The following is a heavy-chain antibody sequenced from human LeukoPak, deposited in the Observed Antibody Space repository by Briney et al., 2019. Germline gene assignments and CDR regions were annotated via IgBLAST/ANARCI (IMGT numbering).Heavy chain of an antibody. CDR3: ARVGGGYDSGYFDY. J-gene: IGHJ4*02. Sequence: SETLSLTCSVSGGSISSHYWSWIRQPPGKGLEWIGYIYYSGSANYNPSLKSRVTISVDTSKNQFSLKLSSVTAADTAVYYCARVGGGYDSGYFDYWGQGTLVTVSS. CDR2: IYYSGSA. D-gene: IGHD5-12*01. V-gene: IGHV4-59*11. CDR1: GGSISSHY.